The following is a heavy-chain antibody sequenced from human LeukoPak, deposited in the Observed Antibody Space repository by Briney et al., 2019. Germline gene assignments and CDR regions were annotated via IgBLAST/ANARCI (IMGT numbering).Heavy chain of an antibody. Sequence: SETLSLTCTVSGGSISSYYWSWIRQSPGKGLEWIGYIYYSGSTNYNPSLKSRVTISVDTSENQFSLKLSSVTAADTAVYYCARSRDRYYFDYWGQGTLVTVSS. CDR1: GGSISSYY. CDR2: IYYSGST. D-gene: IGHD2-21*02. CDR3: ARSRDRYYFDY. V-gene: IGHV4-59*01. J-gene: IGHJ4*02.